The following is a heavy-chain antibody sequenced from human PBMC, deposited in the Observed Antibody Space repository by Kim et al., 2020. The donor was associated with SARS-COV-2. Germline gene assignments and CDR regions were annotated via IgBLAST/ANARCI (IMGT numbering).Heavy chain of an antibody. V-gene: IGHV4-59*01. CDR3: ARLVVPAAKSGWQSLADHSYYMAV. Sequence: SETLSLTCTVSGGSISSYYWSWIRQPPGKGLEWIGYIYYSGSTNYYPSLKSRVTISVDTSKNQFSLKLSSVTAADTAVYYCARLVVPAAKSGWQSLADHSYYMAVWGKGTTVTVSS. J-gene: IGHJ6*03. CDR2: IYYSGST. CDR1: GGSISSYY. D-gene: IGHD2-2*01.